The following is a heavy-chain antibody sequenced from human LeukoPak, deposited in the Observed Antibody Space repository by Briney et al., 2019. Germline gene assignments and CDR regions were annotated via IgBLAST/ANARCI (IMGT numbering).Heavy chain of an antibody. CDR1: GYTFTRYY. D-gene: IGHD6-6*01. CDR2: INPNSGGT. CDR3: ARASLAGYSSSSIDY. J-gene: IGHJ4*02. V-gene: IGHV1-2*02. Sequence: ASVKVSCKASGYTFTRYYMHWVRQAPGQGLEWMGWINPNSGGTNYAQKFQGRVTMTRDTSISTAYMELSRLRSDDTAVYYCARASLAGYSSSSIDYWGQGTLVTVSS.